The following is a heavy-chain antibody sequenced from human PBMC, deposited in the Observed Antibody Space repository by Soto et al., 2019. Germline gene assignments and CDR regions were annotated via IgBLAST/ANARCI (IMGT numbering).Heavy chain of an antibody. D-gene: IGHD4-17*01. Sequence: ASVKVSCKASGYTFTSYGISWVRQAPGQGLEWMGWISAYNGNTNYAQKLQGRVTITTDTSTSTAYMELSSLRSEDTAVYYCARWATVTSHFDYWGQGTLVTVSS. CDR1: GYTFTSYG. V-gene: IGHV1-18*01. CDR3: ARWATVTSHFDY. CDR2: ISAYNGNT. J-gene: IGHJ4*02.